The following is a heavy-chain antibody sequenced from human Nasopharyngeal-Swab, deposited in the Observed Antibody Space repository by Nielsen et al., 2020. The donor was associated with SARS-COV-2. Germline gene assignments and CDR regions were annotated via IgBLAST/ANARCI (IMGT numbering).Heavy chain of an antibody. V-gene: IGHV3-66*01. CDR2: IYSGGST. J-gene: IGHJ3*02. CDR1: GFTVSSNY. Sequence: GESLKISCAASGFTVSSNYMSWVRQAPGKGLEWVSVIYSGGSTYYADSVKGRFTISRDNSKNTLYLQMNSLRAEDTAVYYCARILYSSGWAPIDAFDIWGQGTMVTVSS. CDR3: ARILYSSGWAPIDAFDI. D-gene: IGHD6-19*01.